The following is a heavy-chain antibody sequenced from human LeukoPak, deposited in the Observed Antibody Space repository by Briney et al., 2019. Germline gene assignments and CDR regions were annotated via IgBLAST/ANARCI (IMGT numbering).Heavy chain of an antibody. CDR1: GFTFSSYS. J-gene: IGHJ4*02. CDR2: ISSGSSYI. D-gene: IGHD2-15*01. Sequence: GGSLRLSCAASGFTFSSYSMNWVRQAPGKGLEWVSSISSGSSYIYYADSVKGRFTISRDNAKNSLYLQMNSLRAEDTAVYYCARDSGGQGDDYWGQGTLVTVSS. CDR3: ARDSGGQGDDY. V-gene: IGHV3-21*01.